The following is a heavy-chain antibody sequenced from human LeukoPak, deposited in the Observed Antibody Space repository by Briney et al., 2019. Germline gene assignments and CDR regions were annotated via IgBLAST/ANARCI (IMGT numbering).Heavy chain of an antibody. CDR2: IIPIFGTA. Sequence: ASVKVSCKASGGTFSSYAISWVRQAPGQGLEWMGGIIPIFGTANYAQKFQGRVTITADESTSTAYMELSSLRSEDTAVYYCARNYYGSGPPYYYYYMDVWGKGTTVTISS. J-gene: IGHJ6*03. V-gene: IGHV1-69*13. CDR1: GGTFSSYA. D-gene: IGHD3-10*01. CDR3: ARNYYGSGPPYYYYYMDV.